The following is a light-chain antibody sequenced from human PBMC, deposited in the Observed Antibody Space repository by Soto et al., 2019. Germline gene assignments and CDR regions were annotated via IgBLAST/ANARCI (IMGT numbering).Light chain of an antibody. Sequence: DIQLTQSPSFLSASVGDRVTITCRASTCINNYLGWYQHKPGKAPKLLIYAASTLQSGVPSRFSGSGSGTEFTLTISSLQPEDFATYYCQQLNSYPITFGPGTKVDI. J-gene: IGKJ3*01. V-gene: IGKV1-9*01. CDR1: TCINNY. CDR2: AAS. CDR3: QQLNSYPIT.